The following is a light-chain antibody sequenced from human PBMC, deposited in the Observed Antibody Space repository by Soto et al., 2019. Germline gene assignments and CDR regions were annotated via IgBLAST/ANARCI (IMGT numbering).Light chain of an antibody. Sequence: EIVLMQSPGTLSLSPGERATLFCRASQSMNRRYLAWYQQKPGQAPRVLIYAASNRATGIPDRFSGSGSGTDFSLTISRLEPEDFAVYYCHQYDNTPQTFGQGTKVEIK. CDR1: QSMNRRY. V-gene: IGKV3-20*01. CDR2: AAS. CDR3: HQYDNTPQT. J-gene: IGKJ2*01.